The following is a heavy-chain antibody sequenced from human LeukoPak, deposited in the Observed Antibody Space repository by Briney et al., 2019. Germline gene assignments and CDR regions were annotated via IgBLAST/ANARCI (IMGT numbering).Heavy chain of an antibody. CDR2: IYSGGST. CDR1: GFTFSSYA. Sequence: PGGSLRLSCAASGFTFSSYAMSWVRQAPGKGLEWVSVIYSGGSTYYADSVKGRFTISRDNSKNTLYLQMNSLRAEDTAVYYCARALRLVKVHGAFDIWGQGTMVTVSS. V-gene: IGHV3-53*01. CDR3: ARALRLVKVHGAFDI. J-gene: IGHJ3*02. D-gene: IGHD1-1*01.